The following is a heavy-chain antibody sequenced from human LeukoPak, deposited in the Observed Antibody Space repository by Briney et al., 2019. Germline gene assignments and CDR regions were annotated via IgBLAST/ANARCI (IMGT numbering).Heavy chain of an antibody. CDR2: INPNSGGT. J-gene: IGHJ6*02. CDR3: ARGSDHLGSPGMDV. Sequence: ASVKVSCKASGYAFTGYYMHWVRQAPGQGLEWMGWINPNSGGTNYAQKFQGRVTMTRDMSISTAYMELSRLRSDDTAVYYCARGSDHLGSPGMDVWGQGTTVTVSS. V-gene: IGHV1-2*02. D-gene: IGHD3-16*01. CDR1: GYAFTGYY.